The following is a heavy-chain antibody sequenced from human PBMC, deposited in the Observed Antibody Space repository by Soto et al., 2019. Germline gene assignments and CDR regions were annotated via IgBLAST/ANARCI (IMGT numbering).Heavy chain of an antibody. CDR3: ARGPGTSYFDY. D-gene: IGHD2-2*01. J-gene: IGHJ4*02. Sequence: QVQLVESGGGVVQPGRSLRLSCAASGFTFSSYGMHWVRQAPGKGLEWVAVIWSGGSNENYADSVKGRFAISRDNSYIKMYRQMNSVRAEDSAVYYGARGPGTSYFDYWGEGSLVTVSS. CDR1: GFTFSSYG. V-gene: IGHV3-33*01. CDR2: IWSGGSNE.